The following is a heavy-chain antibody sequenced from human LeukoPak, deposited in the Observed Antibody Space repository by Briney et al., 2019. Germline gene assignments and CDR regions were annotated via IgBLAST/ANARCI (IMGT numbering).Heavy chain of an antibody. J-gene: IGHJ4*02. CDR3: ANSYDSKIVPFDN. CDR2: VYSSGST. CDR1: GASISGSY. D-gene: IGHD3-22*01. V-gene: IGHV4-4*09. Sequence: SETLSLTCTVSGASISGSYWNWVRQPPGRGLEWIRYVYSSGSTDYNPSLKSRVAISVDASKNQFSLKLTSVTAADAAVYYCANSYDSKIVPFDNWGQGALVTVSS.